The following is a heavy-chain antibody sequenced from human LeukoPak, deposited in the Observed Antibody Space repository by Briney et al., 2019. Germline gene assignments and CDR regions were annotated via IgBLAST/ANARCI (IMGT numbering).Heavy chain of an antibody. D-gene: IGHD3-9*01. J-gene: IGHJ5*02. Sequence: PGGSLRLSCAASGFTFSSYAMHWVRQAPGKGLEWVAMISSDGSNKYYADSVKGRFTISSDNSKNTLYLQMNSLRAEDTAVYYCASFVRTGYPDHWGQATLVTVSS. V-gene: IGHV3-30-3*01. CDR3: ASFVRTGYPDH. CDR2: ISSDGSNK. CDR1: GFTFSSYA.